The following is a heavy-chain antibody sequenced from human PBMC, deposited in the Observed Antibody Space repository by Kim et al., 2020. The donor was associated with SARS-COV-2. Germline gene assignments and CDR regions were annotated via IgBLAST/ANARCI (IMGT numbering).Heavy chain of an antibody. CDR3: AREPSAEST. Sequence: GGSLRLSCVASGFTVGTDWMTWVRQAPGKGPEWVANINTDGSQRNYVDSVRGRFSISIDFAKNSLFLQMNSLRVEETAVYYCAREPSAESTWGQGTLVTVSS. V-gene: IGHV3-7*03. CDR1: GFTVGTDW. CDR2: INTDGSQR. J-gene: IGHJ5*02.